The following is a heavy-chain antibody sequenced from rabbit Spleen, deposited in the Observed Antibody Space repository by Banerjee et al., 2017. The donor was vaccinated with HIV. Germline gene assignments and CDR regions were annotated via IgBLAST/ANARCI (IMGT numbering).Heavy chain of an antibody. CDR2: IAAGSSGRT. D-gene: IGHD1-1*01. V-gene: IGHV1S45*01. Sequence: QQQLEESGGGLVKPGGTLTLTCKASGIDFSNYFYMCWVRQAPESGLELIACIAAGSSGRTYYATWAKGRFTISKTSATTVTLQMTSLTVADTATYFCARDTSSSFSSYGMDLWGQGTLVTVS. J-gene: IGHJ6*01. CDR3: ARDTSSSFSSYGMDL. CDR1: GIDFSNYFY.